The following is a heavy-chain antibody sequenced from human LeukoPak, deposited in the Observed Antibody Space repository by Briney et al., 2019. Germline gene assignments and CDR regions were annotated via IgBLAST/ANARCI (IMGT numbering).Heavy chain of an antibody. Sequence: PSETLSLTCAVYGGSFSGYYWSRIRQPAGKGLEWIGRISSSGSTNYNPSLKSRVTISVDTSKNQFSLKLSSVTAADTAVYFCARGPYSYDSSGAFDIWGQGTMVTVSS. CDR3: ARGPYSYDSSGAFDI. J-gene: IGHJ3*02. CDR1: GGSFSGYY. CDR2: ISSSGST. D-gene: IGHD3-22*01. V-gene: IGHV4-59*10.